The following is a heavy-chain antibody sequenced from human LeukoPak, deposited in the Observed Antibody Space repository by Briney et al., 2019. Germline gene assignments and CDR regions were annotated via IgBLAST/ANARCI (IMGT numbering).Heavy chain of an antibody. CDR2: INPNSGGT. V-gene: IGHV1-2*02. D-gene: IGHD2-2*01. J-gene: IGHJ1*01. Sequence: ASVKVSCKASGYTFTGYYMHWVRQAPGQGLEWMGWINPNSGGTNYAQKFQGRVTITRDTSASTAYMELSSLRSEDTAVCYCARDQIVVVPAARGFQHWGQGTLVTVSS. CDR1: GYTFTGYY. CDR3: ARDQIVVVPAARGFQH.